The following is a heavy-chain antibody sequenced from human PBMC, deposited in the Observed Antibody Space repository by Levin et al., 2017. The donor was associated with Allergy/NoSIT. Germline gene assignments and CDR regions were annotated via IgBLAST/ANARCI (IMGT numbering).Heavy chain of an antibody. Sequence: SETLSLTCTVSGGSISGYYWSWIRQPPGKGLEWIGFVYYTGSSNHNPSLTSRLAISVDTSENQFSLHLRSVTAADTAVYFCARGPSIGSCYGCFDYWGQGNVVTVSS. V-gene: IGHV4-59*01. CDR2: VYYTGSS. CDR1: GGSISGYY. CDR3: ARGPSIGSCYGCFDY. J-gene: IGHJ4*02. D-gene: IGHD2-15*01.